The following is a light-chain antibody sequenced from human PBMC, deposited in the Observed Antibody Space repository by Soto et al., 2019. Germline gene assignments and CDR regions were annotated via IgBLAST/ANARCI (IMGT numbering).Light chain of an antibody. CDR2: AAS. CDR3: QQYGSSPRT. J-gene: IGKJ1*01. V-gene: IGKV3-20*01. Sequence: EIVLSQSPDTLSLSPGESATLSCRASQRVRSSYLAWHQQTPGQTPRLLIYAASGRPTGIPDMFSGSGSGTDFSLTISRLEAEDFAVYYCQQYGSSPRTFGQGTKVDI. CDR1: QRVRSSY.